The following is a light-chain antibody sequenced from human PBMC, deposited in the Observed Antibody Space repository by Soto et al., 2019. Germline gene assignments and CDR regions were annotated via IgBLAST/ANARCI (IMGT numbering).Light chain of an antibody. Sequence: QSALTQPPSASGSPGQSVTISCTGTSSDVGGYVYVSWYQQYPGKAPKLIIYEVNKRNSGVPDRCSGSKSGNTASLTVSGLQAEDEADYYCSSYAGRNIDVVFGGGTKLTVL. CDR2: EVN. J-gene: IGLJ2*01. V-gene: IGLV2-8*01. CDR1: SSDVGGYVY. CDR3: SSYAGRNIDVV.